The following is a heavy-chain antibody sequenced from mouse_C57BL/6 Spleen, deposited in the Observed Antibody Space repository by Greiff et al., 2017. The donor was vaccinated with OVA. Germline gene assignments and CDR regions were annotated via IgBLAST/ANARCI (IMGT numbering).Heavy chain of an antibody. D-gene: IGHD1-1*01. Sequence: EVKLVESGGDLVKPGGSLKLSCAASGFTFSSYGMSWVRQTPDKRLEWVATISSGGSYTYYPDSVKGRFTISRDNAKNTLYLQMSSLKSEDTAMYYCARRDYYGSSPPFDVWGTGTTVTVSS. J-gene: IGHJ1*03. CDR3: ARRDYYGSSPPFDV. CDR2: ISSGGSYT. CDR1: GFTFSSYG. V-gene: IGHV5-6*02.